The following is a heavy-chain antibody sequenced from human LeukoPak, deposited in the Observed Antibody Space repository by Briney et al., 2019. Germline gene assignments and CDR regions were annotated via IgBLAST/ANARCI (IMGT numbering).Heavy chain of an antibody. V-gene: IGHV3-53*01. D-gene: IGHD6-6*01. CDR1: GFTVSGNY. J-gene: IGHJ3*02. CDR3: ARIYSSSSSRGAFDI. CDR2: VYSDDTT. Sequence: GGSLRLSCAVSGFTVSGNYMSWIRQAPGKGLEWVSLVYSDDTTLYADSVKGRFTISRDISKNTLYLQMSSLRAEDTAVYYCARIYSSSSSRGAFDIWGQGTMVTVSS.